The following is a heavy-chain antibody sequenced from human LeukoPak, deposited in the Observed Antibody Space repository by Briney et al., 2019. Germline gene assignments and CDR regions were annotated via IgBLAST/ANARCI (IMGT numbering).Heavy chain of an antibody. V-gene: IGHV1-69*13. CDR3: AKDPLPAAPYYYYYYMDV. D-gene: IGHD2-15*01. CDR2: IIPIFGTA. J-gene: IGHJ6*03. Sequence: GASVKVSCKASGGTFSSYAISWVRQAPGQGLEWMGGIIPIFGTANYAQKFQGRVTITADESTSTAYMELSSLRSEDTAVYYCAKDPLPAAPYYYYYYMDVWGKGTTVTISS. CDR1: GGTFSSYA.